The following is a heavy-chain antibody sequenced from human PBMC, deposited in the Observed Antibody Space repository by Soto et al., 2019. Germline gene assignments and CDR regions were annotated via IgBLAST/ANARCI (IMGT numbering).Heavy chain of an antibody. CDR2: MNPNSGNT. V-gene: IGHV1-8*01. CDR1: GYTFTSYD. CDR3: AIEVGPRGLDY. J-gene: IGHJ4*02. Sequence: ASVKVSCKASGYTFTSYDINWVPQVTGQGIEWMGWMNPNSGNTGYEQKFQGRVTMTRNTSISTAYMELSSVRSEDTAVYYCAIEVGPRGLDYWGQGTLVTVSS. D-gene: IGHD1-26*01.